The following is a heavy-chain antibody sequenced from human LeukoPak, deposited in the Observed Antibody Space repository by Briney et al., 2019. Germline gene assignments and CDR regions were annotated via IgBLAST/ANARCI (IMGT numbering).Heavy chain of an antibody. D-gene: IGHD5-18*01. V-gene: IGHV1-69*13. Sequence: SVKVSCKASGGTFSSYAISWVRQAPGQGLEWMGGIIPIFGTANYAQKFQGRVTITADESTSTAHMELSSLRSEDTAVYYCARASSRYSYGSSLFDYWGQGTLVTVSS. CDR1: GGTFSSYA. J-gene: IGHJ4*02. CDR2: IIPIFGTA. CDR3: ARASSRYSYGSSLFDY.